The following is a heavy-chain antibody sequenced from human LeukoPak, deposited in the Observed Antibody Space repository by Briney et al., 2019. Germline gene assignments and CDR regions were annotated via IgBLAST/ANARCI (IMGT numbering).Heavy chain of an antibody. CDR1: GGTFSSYA. CDR3: ARDWDGYNFDY. D-gene: IGHD5-12*01. CDR2: IIPILGIA. J-gene: IGHJ4*02. V-gene: IGHV1-69*04. Sequence: ASVKVSCKASGGTFSSYAISWVRQAPGQGLEWMGRIIPILGIANYAQKFQGRVTITADKSTSTAYMELSSLRSEDTAVYYCARDWDGYNFDYWGQGTLVTVSS.